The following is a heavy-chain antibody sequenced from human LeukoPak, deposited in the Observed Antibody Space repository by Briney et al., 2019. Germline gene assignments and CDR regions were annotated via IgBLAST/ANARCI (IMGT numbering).Heavy chain of an antibody. J-gene: IGHJ4*02. Sequence: GRSLRLSCAASGFTFSSYAMHWVRQAPGKGLEWVAVISYDGSNKYYADSVKGRFTISRDNSKNTLYLQMNSLRAEDTAVYYCAKALIVRGYSYGYYFDYWGQGTLVTVSS. CDR3: AKALIVRGYSYGYYFDY. V-gene: IGHV3-30-3*01. CDR1: GFTFSSYA. CDR2: ISYDGSNK. D-gene: IGHD5-18*01.